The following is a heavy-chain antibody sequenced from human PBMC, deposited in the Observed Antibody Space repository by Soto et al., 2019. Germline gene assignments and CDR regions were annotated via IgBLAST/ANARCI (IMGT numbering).Heavy chain of an antibody. CDR1: GGTFSSYA. CDR3: AQCGGDCYAPDY. J-gene: IGHJ4*02. V-gene: IGHV1-69*13. D-gene: IGHD2-21*02. CDR2: IIPIFGTA. Sequence: SVKVSCKASGGTFSSYAISWVRQAPGQGLEWMGGIIPIFGTANYAQKFQGRVTITADESTSTAYMELSSLRSEDTAVYYCAQCGGDCYAPDYWGQGTLVTVSS.